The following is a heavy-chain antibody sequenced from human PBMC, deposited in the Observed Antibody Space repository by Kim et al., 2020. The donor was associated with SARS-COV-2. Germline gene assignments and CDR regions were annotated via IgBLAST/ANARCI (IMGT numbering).Heavy chain of an antibody. V-gene: IGHV4-34*01. J-gene: IGHJ4*01. CDR1: GGSFSGYY. Sequence: SETLSLTCAVYGGSFSGYYWSWIRQPPGKGLEWIREINHSGSTNYNPSLKSRVTISVDTSKNQFSLKLSSVTAADTAVYYCARAQYSSSWYGDKYYFDY. CDR2: INHSGST. D-gene: IGHD6-13*01. CDR3: ARAQYSSSWYGDKYYFDY.